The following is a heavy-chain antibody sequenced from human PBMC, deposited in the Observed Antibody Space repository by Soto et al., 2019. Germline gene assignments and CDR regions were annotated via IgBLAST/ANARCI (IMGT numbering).Heavy chain of an antibody. V-gene: IGHV3-21*01. Sequence: GGSLSLSCAASGFTFSSYTMNWVRQAPGTGLEWVSSISSTSNYIYYADSVKGRFTISRDNAKNSLYLQMNSLRAEDTAVYYCARDISEGFYWGQGTLVTVSS. CDR2: ISSTSNYI. CDR1: GFTFSSYT. D-gene: IGHD3-3*02. CDR3: ARDISEGFY. J-gene: IGHJ4*02.